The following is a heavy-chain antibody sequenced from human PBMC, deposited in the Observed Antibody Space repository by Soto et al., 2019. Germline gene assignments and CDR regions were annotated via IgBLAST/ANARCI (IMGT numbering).Heavy chain of an antibody. J-gene: IGHJ4*02. D-gene: IGHD3-22*01. Sequence: GGSLRLSCAASGFTFDDYAMHWVRQAPEKGLEWVSGISWNSGSIGYADSVKGRFTISRDNAKNSLYLQMNSLRAEDTALYYCARQYYDSSGYYYDFDYWGQGTLVTVSS. CDR3: ARQYYDSSGYYYDFDY. CDR2: ISWNSGSI. V-gene: IGHV3-9*01. CDR1: GFTFDDYA.